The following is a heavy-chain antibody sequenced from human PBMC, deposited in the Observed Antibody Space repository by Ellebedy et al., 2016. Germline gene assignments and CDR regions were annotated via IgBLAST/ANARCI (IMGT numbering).Heavy chain of an antibody. V-gene: IGHV1-18*01. J-gene: IGHJ3*02. CDR1: GYTFTSYG. CDR3: ARVSHRPYSNGAFDI. CDR2: ISAYNGNT. D-gene: IGHD4-11*01. Sequence: ASVKVSCKASGYTFTSYGISWVRQAPGQGLEWMGWISAYNGNTNYAQKLQGRVTMTTDTSTSTAYMELRSLRSDDTAVYYCARVSHRPYSNGAFDIWGQGTMVTVSS.